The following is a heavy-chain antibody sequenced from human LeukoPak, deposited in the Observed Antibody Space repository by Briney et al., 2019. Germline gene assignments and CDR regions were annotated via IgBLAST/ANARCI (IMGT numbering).Heavy chain of an antibody. V-gene: IGHV3-30-3*01. CDR3: ARARRLGVTDAITGCFDY. Sequence: GGSLRLSCAASGFTFSSYAMLWVRQAPGKGLEWVAVISCDGSNKYYAVSVKGRFTISRDNSKNTLYLQMNSQSDEDTAVYYCARARRLGVTDAITGCFDYWGRGALVTVSS. J-gene: IGHJ4*02. D-gene: IGHD2-2*02. CDR2: ISCDGSNK. CDR1: GFTFSSYA.